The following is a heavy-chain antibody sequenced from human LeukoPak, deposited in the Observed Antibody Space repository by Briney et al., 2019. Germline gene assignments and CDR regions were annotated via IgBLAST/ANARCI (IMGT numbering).Heavy chain of an antibody. CDR1: GGSISSGGYY. CDR2: IYYSGST. J-gene: IGHJ5*02. V-gene: IGHV4-31*03. Sequence: NPSQTLSLTCTVSGGSISSGGYYWSWIRQHPGKGLEWIGYIYYSGSTYYNPSLKSRVTMSVDASKNQFSLWLTSVTAADTAVFYCARGAFYAGGARNWSDPWSQGTLVTVSS. CDR3: ARGAFYAGGARNWSDP. D-gene: IGHD3-16*01.